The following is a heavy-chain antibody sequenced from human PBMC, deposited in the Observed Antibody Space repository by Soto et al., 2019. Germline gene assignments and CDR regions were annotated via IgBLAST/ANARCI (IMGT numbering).Heavy chain of an antibody. CDR1: GYSFTTYS. CDR3: ARGYDKSGYSGAVDI. CDR2: LATDNGNT. V-gene: IGHV1-18*04. Sequence: ASVKVSSKASGYSFTTYSLNWVRQAPGQGLEWMGWLATDNGNTNYAPKLQGRVTMTTDTSTSTAYMELRSLRSDDTAVYYCARGYDKSGYSGAVDIWGQGTMVTVSS. D-gene: IGHD3-22*01. J-gene: IGHJ3*02.